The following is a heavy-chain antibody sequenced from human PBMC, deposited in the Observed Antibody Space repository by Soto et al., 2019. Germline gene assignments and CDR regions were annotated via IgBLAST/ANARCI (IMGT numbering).Heavy chain of an antibody. CDR3: ARDYDSSGYPRYYFDY. V-gene: IGHV1-3*05. J-gene: IGHJ4*02. CDR1: GYTFTSYA. Sequence: QVQLVQSGAEEKKPGASVKVSCKASGYTFTSYAMHWVRQAPGQRLEWMGWINAGNGNTKYSQKFQGRVTITRDTSASTAYMELSSLRPEDTAVYYCARDYDSSGYPRYYFDYWGQGTLVTVSS. D-gene: IGHD3-22*01. CDR2: INAGNGNT.